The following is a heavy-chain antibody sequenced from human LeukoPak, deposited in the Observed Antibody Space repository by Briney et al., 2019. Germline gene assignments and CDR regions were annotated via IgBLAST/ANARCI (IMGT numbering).Heavy chain of an antibody. CDR3: ARLGGCGRASCDWDY. D-gene: IGHD2-15*01. J-gene: IGHJ4*02. CDR1: GFTFSDYY. CDR2: ISGSSSYT. Sequence: TGGSLRLSCAASGFTFSDYYMSWIRQAPGKGLEWVSYISGSSSYTIYADSVKGRFTISRDNAKNSLYLQMDSLRAADTAVYYCARLGGCGRASCDWDYWGQGALVTVSS. V-gene: IGHV3-11*06.